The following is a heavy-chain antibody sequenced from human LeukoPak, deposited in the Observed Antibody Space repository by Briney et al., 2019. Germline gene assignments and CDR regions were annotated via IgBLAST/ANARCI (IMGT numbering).Heavy chain of an antibody. CDR3: AREAGFTKASSRSDP. Sequence: GGSLRLSCAASGFTFSSYSMNWVRQAPGKGLEWVSSISSSSSYIYYADSVKGRFTISRDNAKNSLYLQTNSLRAEDTAVYYCAREAGFTKASSRSDPWGQGTLVTVSS. V-gene: IGHV3-21*01. CDR1: GFTFSSYS. D-gene: IGHD6-13*01. CDR2: ISSSSSYI. J-gene: IGHJ5*02.